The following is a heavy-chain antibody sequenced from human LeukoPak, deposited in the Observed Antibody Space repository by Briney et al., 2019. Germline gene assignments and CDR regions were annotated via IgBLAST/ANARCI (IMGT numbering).Heavy chain of an antibody. J-gene: IGHJ4*02. CDR2: IYHSGST. D-gene: IGHD3-16*02. V-gene: IGHV4-38-2*01. Sequence: PSETLSLTCAVSGYSISSGYYWGWIRPPPGKGLEWIGSIYHSGSTYYNPSLKSRVTISVDTSKNQFSLKLSSVTAADTAVYYCARGPRGDYVWGSYRWYYFDYWGQGTLVTVSS. CDR1: GYSISSGYY. CDR3: ARGPRGDYVWGSYRWYYFDY.